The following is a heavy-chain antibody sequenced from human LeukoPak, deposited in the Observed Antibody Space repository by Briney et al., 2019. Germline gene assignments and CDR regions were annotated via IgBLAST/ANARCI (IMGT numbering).Heavy chain of an antibody. V-gene: IGHV4-4*07. J-gene: IGHJ4*02. CDR2: IYTSGST. CDR1: GGSISSYY. CDR3: ARDCTNGVCYLFDY. D-gene: IGHD2-8*01. Sequence: SETLSLTCTVSGGSISSYYWSWIRQPAGKGLEWIGRIYTSGSTNYNPSLKSRVTMSVDTSKNQFSLKLSSVTAADTAVYYRARDCTNGVCYLFDYWGQGTLVTVSS.